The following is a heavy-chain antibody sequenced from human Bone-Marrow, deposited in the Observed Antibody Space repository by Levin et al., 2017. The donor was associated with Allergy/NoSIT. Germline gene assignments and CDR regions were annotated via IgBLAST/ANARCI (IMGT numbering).Heavy chain of an antibody. D-gene: IGHD6-6*01. CDR3: RFFGSSSVDY. J-gene: IGHJ4*02. CDR1: GFTFSSYA. V-gene: IGHV3-30-3*01. Sequence: PGGSLRLSCAASGFTFSSYAMHWVRQAPGKGLEWVAVISYDGSNKYYADSVKGRFTISRDNSKNTLYLQMNSLRAEDTAVYYCRFFGSSSVDYWGQGTLVTVSS. CDR2: ISYDGSNK.